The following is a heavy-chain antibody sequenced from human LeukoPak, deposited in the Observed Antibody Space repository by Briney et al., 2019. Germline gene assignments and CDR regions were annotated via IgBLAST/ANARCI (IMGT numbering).Heavy chain of an antibody. CDR2: INTNTGNP. CDR3: ARVLDY. Sequence: ASVKVSCKASGYTFTNNAINWVRQAPGQGLEWMGRINTNTGNPMYAQGFTGRFVFSLDTSVSTAYLQISSLQAEDTAIYYCARVLDYWGQGTLVTVSS. J-gene: IGHJ4*02. CDR1: GYTFTNNA. V-gene: IGHV7-4-1*02.